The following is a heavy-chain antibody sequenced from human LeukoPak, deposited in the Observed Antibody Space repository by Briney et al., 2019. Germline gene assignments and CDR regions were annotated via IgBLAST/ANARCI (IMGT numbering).Heavy chain of an antibody. D-gene: IGHD3-10*01. CDR1: GFTFSSYG. Sequence: GGSLRLSCAASGFTFSSYGMHWVRQAPGKGLEWVAVISYDGSNKYYADSVKGRFTISRDNSKNTLYLQMNSLRAEDTAVYYCAKGSGYGSGSYFSLLDYWGQGTLVTVSS. J-gene: IGHJ4*02. CDR3: AKGSGYGSGSYFSLLDY. CDR2: ISYDGSNK. V-gene: IGHV3-30*18.